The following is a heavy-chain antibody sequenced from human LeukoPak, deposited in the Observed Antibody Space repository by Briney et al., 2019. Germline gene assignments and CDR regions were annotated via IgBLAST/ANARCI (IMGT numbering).Heavy chain of an antibody. Sequence: KSSETLSLTCAVYGGSFSGYYWSWIRQPPGKGLEWIGEINHSGSTNYNPSLKSRVTISVDTSKNQFSLKLSSVTAADTAVYYCARVIAAAGTIYWGQGTLVTVSS. CDR1: GGSFSGYY. CDR2: INHSGST. V-gene: IGHV4-34*01. J-gene: IGHJ4*02. D-gene: IGHD6-13*01. CDR3: ARVIAAAGTIY.